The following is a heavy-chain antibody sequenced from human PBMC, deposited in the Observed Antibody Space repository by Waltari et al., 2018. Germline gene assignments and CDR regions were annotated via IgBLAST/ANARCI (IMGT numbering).Heavy chain of an antibody. Sequence: EVQLLESGGGLVQPGGSLRLSCAGSGFTFNNYAMGLVRQTPGKGLEWVSSINGASDNTFYADSVKGRFTISRDNSKNTLYLQMYRLRAEDTALYYCAKDNQWVTSWYFDYWGQGALVTVS. CDR3: AKDNQWVTSWYFDY. V-gene: IGHV3-23*01. J-gene: IGHJ4*02. CDR1: GFTFNNYA. CDR2: INGASDNT. D-gene: IGHD1-26*01.